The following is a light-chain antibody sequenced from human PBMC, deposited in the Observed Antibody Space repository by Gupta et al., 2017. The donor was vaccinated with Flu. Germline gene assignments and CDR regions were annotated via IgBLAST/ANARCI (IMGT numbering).Light chain of an antibody. Sequence: LQMTHSPSSLSPSVGDRVTITSRATQRISSYLNWYQQKPGKAPRLLIYAASSLHSGVPARFSGSGSGTDFTLTISRLQPEDFATYYCQQSCSTPRTFGQGTKVEIK. CDR3: QQSCSTPRT. CDR2: AAS. V-gene: IGKV1-39*01. CDR1: QRISSY. J-gene: IGKJ1*01.